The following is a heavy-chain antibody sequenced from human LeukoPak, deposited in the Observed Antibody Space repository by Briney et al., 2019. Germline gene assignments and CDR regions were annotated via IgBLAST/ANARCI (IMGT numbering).Heavy chain of an antibody. J-gene: IGHJ4*02. CDR3: ARLIKNPSVNGWYGGYFDN. CDR2: IYTSGST. V-gene: IGHV4-4*09. D-gene: IGHD6-19*01. CDR1: GDSISSYY. Sequence: PSETLSLTCTVSGDSISSYYWGWIRQPPGKGLEWIGYIYTSGSTNYNPSLKSRVTISVDTSKNQFSLKLSSVTAADTDVYYCARLIKNPSVNGWYGGYFDNWGQGTLVTVSS.